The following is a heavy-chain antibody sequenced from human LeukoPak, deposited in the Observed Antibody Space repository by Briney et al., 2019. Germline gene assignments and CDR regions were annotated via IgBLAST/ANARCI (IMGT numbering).Heavy chain of an antibody. V-gene: IGHV1-46*02. J-gene: IGHJ4*02. CDR3: ARGTYFDY. CDR2: INPSGDGT. D-gene: IGHD1-1*01. CDR1: GYTLNTYY. Sequence: ASVKVSCKASGYTLNTYYVHWVRQAPGQGLEWMGIINPSGDGTSYAQKFQGRVTMTSDTSTSTVYMELSSLRSEDTAAYYCARGTYFDYWGQGTLVTVSS.